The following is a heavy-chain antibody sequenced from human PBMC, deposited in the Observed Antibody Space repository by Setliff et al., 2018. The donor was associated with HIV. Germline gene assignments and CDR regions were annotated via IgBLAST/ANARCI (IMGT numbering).Heavy chain of an antibody. J-gene: IGHJ4*02. V-gene: IGHV4-31*03. CDR1: GGSISSGVYY. Sequence: SSETLSLTCTVSGGSISSGVYYWSWIRHHPGKGLEWIGYIHYSGSIYYNPSLKSRVTISVDTHKNQFSLKLSSVTAADTAVYYCARVCPPVRYNFWSGYYPKAGYFDYWGQGALVTVSS. CDR3: ARVCPPVRYNFWSGYYPKAGYFDY. D-gene: IGHD3-3*01. CDR2: IHYSGSI.